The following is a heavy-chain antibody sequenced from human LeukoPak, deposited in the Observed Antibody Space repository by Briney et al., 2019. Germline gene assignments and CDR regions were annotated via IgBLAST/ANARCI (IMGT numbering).Heavy chain of an antibody. V-gene: IGHV1-2*02. CDR3: ARDLDTMVRGRYCYYYYMDV. CDR2: IYPNGGGT. CDR1: GYTFTGYY. D-gene: IGHD3-10*01. J-gene: IGHJ6*03. Sequence: ASVKVSCKASGYTFTGYYMHWVRQAPGQGLEWMGWIYPNGGGTNYAQKFKGRVTMTRDTSISTAYMELSRLRSDDTAVYYCARDLDTMVRGRYCYYYYMDVWGKGTTVTVSS.